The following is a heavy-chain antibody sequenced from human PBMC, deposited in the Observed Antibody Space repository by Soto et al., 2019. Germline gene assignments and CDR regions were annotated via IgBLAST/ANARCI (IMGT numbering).Heavy chain of an antibody. CDR2: ISGSSGST. D-gene: IGHD3-10*01. CDR3: ANTPRITIIRGLITLPFAY. J-gene: IGHJ4*02. Sequence: GGSLRLSCAASGFTFSSYAMSWVRQAPGKGLEWVSAISGSSGSTYYADSVKGRFTISRDNSKNTLYLQMNSLRAEDTAVYYCANTPRITIIRGLITLPFAYWGQGTLVTVSS. CDR1: GFTFSSYA. V-gene: IGHV3-23*01.